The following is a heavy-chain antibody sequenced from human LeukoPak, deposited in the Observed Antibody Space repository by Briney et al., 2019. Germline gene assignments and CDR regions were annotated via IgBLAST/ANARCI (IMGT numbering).Heavy chain of an antibody. CDR1: GFTFSSYA. CDR3: AKDGEQWLVIWAFDY. V-gene: IGHV3-23*01. D-gene: IGHD6-19*01. CDR2: ISGSGGST. J-gene: IGHJ4*02. Sequence: GGSLRLSCAASGFTFSSYAMSWVRQAPGKGLEWVSAISGSGGSTYYADSVKGRFTISRDNSKNTLYLQMNSLRAEDTAVYYCAKDGEQWLVIWAFDYWGQGTLVTVSS.